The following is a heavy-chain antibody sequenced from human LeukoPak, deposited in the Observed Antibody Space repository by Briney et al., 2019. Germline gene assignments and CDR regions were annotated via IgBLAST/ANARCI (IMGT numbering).Heavy chain of an antibody. V-gene: IGHV1-2*02. Sequence: GASVKVSCKASGDIFTGYYMHWVRQAPGQGLEWMGWINPNSGDTNYQGRVTMTRDTSISTAYMELSRLRSDDTAVYYCARVRYRLAETYIDYWGQGTLVTVSS. J-gene: IGHJ4*02. D-gene: IGHD3-16*01. CDR2: INPNSGDT. CDR3: ARVRYRLAETYIDY. CDR1: GDIFTGYY.